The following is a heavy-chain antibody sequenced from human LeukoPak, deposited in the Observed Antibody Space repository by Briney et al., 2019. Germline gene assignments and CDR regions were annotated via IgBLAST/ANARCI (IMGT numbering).Heavy chain of an antibody. D-gene: IGHD3-16*01. CDR1: GFTFSSDW. Sequence: GGSLRLSCAASGFTFSSDWMHWVRQAPGKGLVWVSRISTDGSSTYSADSVKGRFTISRDNTKNTLYLQMNSLRAEDTAVYYCARGRAPSYGYFDYWGQGTLVTVSS. J-gene: IGHJ4*02. CDR3: ARGRAPSYGYFDY. V-gene: IGHV3-74*01. CDR2: ISTDGSST.